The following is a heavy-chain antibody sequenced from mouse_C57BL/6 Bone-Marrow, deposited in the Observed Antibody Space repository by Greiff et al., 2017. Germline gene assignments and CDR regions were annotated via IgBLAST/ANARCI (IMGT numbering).Heavy chain of an antibody. V-gene: IGHV1-50*01. CDR3: ADYCGSSYPYWYFDV. J-gene: IGHJ1*03. Sequence: QVQLQQPGAELVKPGASVKLSCKASGYTFTSYWMQWVKQRPGQGLEWIGEIDPSDSYTNYNQKFKGKATLTVDTSSSKAYMQLSSLTSEDSAVYYCADYCGSSYPYWYFDVWGTGTTVTVSS. CDR2: IDPSDSYT. D-gene: IGHD1-1*01. CDR1: GYTFTSYW.